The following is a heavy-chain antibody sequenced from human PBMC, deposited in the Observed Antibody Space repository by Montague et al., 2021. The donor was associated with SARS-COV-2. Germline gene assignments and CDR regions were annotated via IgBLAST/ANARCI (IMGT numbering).Heavy chain of an antibody. Sequence: SETLSLTCTVSGGSINGSSYYWGWIRQPPGKGLEWIGSIYYSGSTYYNPSLKSRVTISVDTSKNQFSLKLSSVTAADTAVYYCARGLDPWGQGTLVTVSS. CDR2: IYYSGST. J-gene: IGHJ5*02. V-gene: IGHV4-39*01. CDR3: ARGLDP. CDR1: GGSINGSSYY.